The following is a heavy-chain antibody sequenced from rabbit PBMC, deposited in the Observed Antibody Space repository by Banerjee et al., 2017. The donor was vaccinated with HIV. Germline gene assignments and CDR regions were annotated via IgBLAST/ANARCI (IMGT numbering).Heavy chain of an antibody. Sequence: QEQLEESGGGLVKPEGSLKLSCTVSGFTLSSSYWIRWVRQAPGKGLEWIGCINTNCGTAVYASWAKGRFTISKTSSTTVTLQMTSLTAADTAPYFCARDLACVTCWNFGLWGPGTLVTVS. CDR1: GFTLSSSYW. V-gene: IGHV1S45*01. CDR2: INTNCGTA. CDR3: ARDLACVTCWNFGL. D-gene: IGHD3-3*01. J-gene: IGHJ4*01.